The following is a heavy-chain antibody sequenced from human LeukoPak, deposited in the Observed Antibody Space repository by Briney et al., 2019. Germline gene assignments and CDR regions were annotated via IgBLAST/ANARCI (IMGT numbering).Heavy chain of an antibody. CDR2: IYHSGST. Sequence: SDTLSLTCAVSGGSISSSNWWRWVRQPPGKGLEWIGEIYHSGSTNYNPSLKSRVTISVDKSTNQFSLKLSSVTAADTAVYYCARDVRANGAFEIWGQGTMVTVSS. V-gene: IGHV4-4*02. J-gene: IGHJ3*02. CDR1: GGSISSSNW. D-gene: IGHD4/OR15-4a*01. CDR3: ARDVRANGAFEI.